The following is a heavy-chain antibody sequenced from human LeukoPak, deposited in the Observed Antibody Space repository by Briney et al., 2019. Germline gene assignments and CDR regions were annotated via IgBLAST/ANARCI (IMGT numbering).Heavy chain of an antibody. V-gene: IGHV2-5*02. J-gene: IGHJ5*02. CDR3: AHSLYGDYGSDANWFDP. CDR2: IYWDDDK. CDR1: GFSLSTSGVG. D-gene: IGHD4-17*01. Sequence: SGPTLVKPTQTLTLTCTFSGFSLSTSGVGVGWIRQPPGKALEWLALIYWDDDKRYSPSLKSRLTITKDTSKNQVVLTMTNMDPVDTATYYCAHSLYGDYGSDANWFDPWGQGTLVTVSS.